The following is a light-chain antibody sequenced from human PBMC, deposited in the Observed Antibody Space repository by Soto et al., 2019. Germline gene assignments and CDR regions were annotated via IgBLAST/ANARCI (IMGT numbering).Light chain of an antibody. CDR1: SSDVGGYNY. CDR3: SSYAGSNNVV. V-gene: IGLV2-8*01. CDR2: EVS. Sequence: QLVLTQPPSASGSPGQSVTISCTGTSSDVGGYNYVSWYQQHPGKAPKLMIYEVSKRPSGVPDRFSGSKSGNTASLTVSGLRAEDEADYYCSSYAGSNNVVFGGGTKLTVL. J-gene: IGLJ2*01.